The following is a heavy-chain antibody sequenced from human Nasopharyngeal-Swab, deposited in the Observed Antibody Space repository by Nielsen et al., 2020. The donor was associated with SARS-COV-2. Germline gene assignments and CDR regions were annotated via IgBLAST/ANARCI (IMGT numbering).Heavy chain of an antibody. CDR1: GGTFSSYA. J-gene: IGHJ6*03. D-gene: IGHD6-19*01. Sequence: SVKVSCKASGGTFSSYAISWVRQAPGQGLEWMGGIIPIFGTANYAQKFQGRVTFTADESTSTAYMELSSLRSEDTAVYYCARGGWKRYYYYYYMDVWGKGTTVTVSS. CDR2: IIPIFGTA. V-gene: IGHV1-69*13. CDR3: ARGGWKRYYYYYYMDV.